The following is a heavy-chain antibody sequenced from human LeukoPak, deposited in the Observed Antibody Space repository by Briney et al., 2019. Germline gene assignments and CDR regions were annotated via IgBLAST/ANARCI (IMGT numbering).Heavy chain of an antibody. Sequence: GGSLRLSCAASGFTFSSYAMTWVRQAPGRGLQWVSALSGSGISTYYADSVKGRFTISRDNSKNTLYLQMNSLRTDDTAVYYCAKRRSTVTSAWDAFDIWGQGTMVTVSS. V-gene: IGHV3-23*01. D-gene: IGHD4-17*01. CDR1: GFTFSSYA. CDR3: AKRRSTVTSAWDAFDI. J-gene: IGHJ3*02. CDR2: LSGSGIST.